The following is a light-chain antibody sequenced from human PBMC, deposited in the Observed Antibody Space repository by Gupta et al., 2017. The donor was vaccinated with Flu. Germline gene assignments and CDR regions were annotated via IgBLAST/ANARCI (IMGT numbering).Light chain of an antibody. J-gene: IGLJ3*02. CDR3: CSYSGSYTWV. V-gene: IGLV2-11*01. Sequence: QSALTQPSSVSGSPGQSVTISCTGTSSDVGGYNYVSWYQPAPGKATNLMIYDVSKRPSWVPDRFSGSKSGNTASRTISGLQSEDDAEYYCCSYSGSYTWVFGGVTKLTVL. CDR1: SSDVGGYNY. CDR2: DVS.